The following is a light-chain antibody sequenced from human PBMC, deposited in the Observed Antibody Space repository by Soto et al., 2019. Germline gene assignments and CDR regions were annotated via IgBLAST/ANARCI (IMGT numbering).Light chain of an antibody. CDR1: QGISSY. CDR3: QHLNSYPFT. Sequence: DIQLTQSPSFLSASVGDRVTITCRASQGISSYLAWYQQKPGKAPKLLIYAASTLQSGVPSRFSGSGSGTEFTLTISSLQPEDFAAYYCQHLNSYPFTFAGGTKVEIK. CDR2: AAS. V-gene: IGKV1-9*01. J-gene: IGKJ4*01.